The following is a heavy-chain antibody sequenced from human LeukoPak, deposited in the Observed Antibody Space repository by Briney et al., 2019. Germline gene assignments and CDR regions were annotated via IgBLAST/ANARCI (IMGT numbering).Heavy chain of an antibody. CDR1: GDSISTYY. CDR3: ARDDSGSYHQLGV. CDR2: IYYRGST. D-gene: IGHD1-26*01. V-gene: IGHV4-59*01. J-gene: IGHJ6*02. Sequence: SETLSLTCTVSGDSISTYYWSWIRQPPGKGLEWIGYIYYRGSTNYNPSLKSRVTISVDTSKNQFSLKLISVTAADTAVYYCARDDSGSYHQLGVWGQGTTVTVSS.